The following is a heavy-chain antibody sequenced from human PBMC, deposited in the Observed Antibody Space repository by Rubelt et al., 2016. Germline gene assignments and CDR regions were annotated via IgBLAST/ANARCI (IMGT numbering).Heavy chain of an antibody. CDR3: ARAEKAVAGTFRFDH. V-gene: IGHV4-34*01. CDR2: INHSGST. CDR1: GGSFSGYY. Sequence: QVQLQQWGAGLLKPSETLSLTCAVYGGSFSGYYWSWIRQPPGKGLEWIGEINHSGSTNYNPSLKSRVTISVDTSRNQFSLKLSSVTAADTAVYYCARAEKAVAGTFRFDHWGQGTRVTVSS. J-gene: IGHJ4*02. D-gene: IGHD6-19*01.